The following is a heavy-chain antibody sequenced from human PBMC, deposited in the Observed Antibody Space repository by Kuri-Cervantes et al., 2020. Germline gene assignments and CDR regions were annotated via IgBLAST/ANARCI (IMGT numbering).Heavy chain of an antibody. CDR3: AKTLKLQLRYFDWLLPVYY. CDR2: IKQDGSEK. J-gene: IGHJ4*02. V-gene: IGHV3-7*01. D-gene: IGHD3-9*01. CDR1: GFTFSDYY. Sequence: LSLTRAASGFTFSDYYMSWIRQAPGKGLEWVANIKQDGSEKYYVDSVKGRFTISRDNSKNSLYLQMNSLRAEDTAVYYCAKTLKLQLRYFDWLLPVYYWGQGTLVTVSS.